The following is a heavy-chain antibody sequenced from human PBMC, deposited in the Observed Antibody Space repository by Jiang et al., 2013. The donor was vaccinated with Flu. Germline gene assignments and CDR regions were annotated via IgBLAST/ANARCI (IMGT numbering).Heavy chain of an antibody. CDR1: GGSVNSGSYF. V-gene: IGHV4-61*01. Sequence: LLKPSETLSLTCTVSGGSVNSGSYFWSWIRQPPGKGLEWIGYVYYSGTTDYNPSLKSRVTISLDTSKNQFSLKLSSVTAADTAMYYCARDRYYDFWSGRGYFDQWGQG. CDR3: ARDRYYDFWSGRGYFDQ. D-gene: IGHD3-3*01. J-gene: IGHJ4*02. CDR2: VYYSGTT.